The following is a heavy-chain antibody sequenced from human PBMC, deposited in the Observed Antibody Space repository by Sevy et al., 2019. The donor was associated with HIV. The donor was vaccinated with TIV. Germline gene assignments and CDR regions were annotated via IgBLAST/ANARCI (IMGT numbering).Heavy chain of an antibody. CDR2: IYYSGTT. J-gene: IGHJ3*02. V-gene: IGHV4-31*03. Sequence: SETLSLTCTVSGGSITSGGYYWSWIRQHPGKGLEWIGYIYYSGTTYYNPSLKSRVTISVDTSKKQFSLNLSSVTAADTAVYYCASDVATLHHAFDIWGQGTMVTVSS. CDR1: GGSITSGGYY. D-gene: IGHD5-12*01. CDR3: ASDVATLHHAFDI.